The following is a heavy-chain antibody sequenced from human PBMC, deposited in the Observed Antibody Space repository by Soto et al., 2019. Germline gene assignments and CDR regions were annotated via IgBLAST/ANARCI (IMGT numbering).Heavy chain of an antibody. V-gene: IGHV3-53*04. CDR3: ARKVPGSTSRPDYWYFDL. Sequence: EVQLVESGGGLVQPGGSLRLSCAASEFTVTSNYMSWVRQAPGKGLEWVSVIYSGGSTYYADFVKGRFTISRDNSKNTVYLQMNSLRAEDTAVYYCARKVPGSTSRPDYWYFDLWGRGTLVTVSS. CDR2: IYSGGST. D-gene: IGHD3-10*01. CDR1: EFTVTSNY. J-gene: IGHJ2*01.